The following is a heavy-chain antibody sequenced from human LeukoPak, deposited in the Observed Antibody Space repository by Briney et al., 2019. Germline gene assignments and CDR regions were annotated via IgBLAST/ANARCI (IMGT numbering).Heavy chain of an antibody. CDR3: ARDGASFDY. CDR1: GFTFSDYW. D-gene: IGHD4/OR15-4a*01. J-gene: IGHJ4*02. CDR2: LKGDGSEK. Sequence: GGSLILSCAASGFTFSDYWMSWARQVPGKGLEWVANLKGDGSEKYYVDSVEGRFTISRDNAKNSLFLQMSSLRAEDTAVYYCARDGASFDYWGQGILVTVSS. V-gene: IGHV3-7*01.